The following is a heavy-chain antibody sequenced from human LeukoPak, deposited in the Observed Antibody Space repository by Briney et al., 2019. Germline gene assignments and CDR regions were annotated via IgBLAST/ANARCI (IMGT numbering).Heavy chain of an antibody. CDR1: GYSISSGYY. CDR2: IYHSGST. J-gene: IGHJ5*02. CDR3: ARNYNWNYWFDP. V-gene: IGHV4-38-2*01. Sequence: SETLSLTCAVSGYSISSGYYWGWIRQPPGKGLEWIGSIYHSGSTYYNPSLKSRVTISVDTSKNQFSLKLSSVTAADTAVYYCARNYNWNYWFDPWGQGTLVTVSS. D-gene: IGHD1-7*01.